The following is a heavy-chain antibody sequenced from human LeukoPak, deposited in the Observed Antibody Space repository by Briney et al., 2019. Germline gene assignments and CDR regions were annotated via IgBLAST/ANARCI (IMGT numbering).Heavy chain of an antibody. D-gene: IGHD1-26*01. CDR3: ASWELSWFDP. CDR1: GFTFSSYA. CDR2: INHSGST. V-gene: IGHV4-34*01. J-gene: IGHJ5*02. Sequence: GSLRLSCAASGFTFSSYAMSWIRQPPGKGLEWIGEINHSGSTNYNPSLKSRVTISVDTSKNQFSLKLSSVTAADTAVYYCASWELSWFDPWGQGTLVTVSS.